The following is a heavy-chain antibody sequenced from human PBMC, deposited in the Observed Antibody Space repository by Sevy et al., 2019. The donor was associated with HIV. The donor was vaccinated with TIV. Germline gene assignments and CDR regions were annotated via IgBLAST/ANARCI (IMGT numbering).Heavy chain of an antibody. D-gene: IGHD2-21*01. Sequence: GGSLRLSCAASGFSYSSYGMHWVRQAPGKGLEWVAYIQYDGSNKDYADSVKGRFTISRDNSRNTLDLQMNSLRVEDTAVYYCVKEGGGEGGDHWGQGTLVTVSS. CDR1: GFSYSSYG. CDR2: IQYDGSNK. V-gene: IGHV3-30*02. CDR3: VKEGGGEGGDH. J-gene: IGHJ4*02.